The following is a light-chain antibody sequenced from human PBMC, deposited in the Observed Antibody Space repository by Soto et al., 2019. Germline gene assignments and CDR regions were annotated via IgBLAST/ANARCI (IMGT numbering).Light chain of an antibody. CDR3: QSYGITLSGVV. J-gene: IGLJ2*01. V-gene: IGLV1-40*01. Sequence: QSVLSHPPSVAGAPGQSVTISCTGSSFDIGAGFDVHWYQHLPGTGPKLLIYGTDNRPSGVSDRFSGSKSGTSASLAITGLQAEDEAYYDCQSYGITLSGVVFGGGTKLTVL. CDR1: SFDIGAGFD. CDR2: GTD.